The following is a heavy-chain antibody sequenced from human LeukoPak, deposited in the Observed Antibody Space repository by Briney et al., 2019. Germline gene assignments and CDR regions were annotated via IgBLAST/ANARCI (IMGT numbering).Heavy chain of an antibody. CDR3: ARGGDMKY. CDR2: MYPNSGGT. D-gene: IGHD2-15*01. J-gene: IGHJ4*02. V-gene: IGHV1-2*06. CDR1: GYTFSDYY. Sequence: ASVKVSCKASGYTFSDYYIHWVRQAPGQGPEWLGRMYPNSGGTNYAQRFQGRVTMTRDTSISTAYMELSSLSSDDTAVYYCARGGDMKYWGQGTLVTVSS.